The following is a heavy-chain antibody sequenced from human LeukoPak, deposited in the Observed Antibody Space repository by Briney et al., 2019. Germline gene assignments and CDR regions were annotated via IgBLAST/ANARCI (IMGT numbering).Heavy chain of an antibody. CDR1: GFTFSNYA. J-gene: IGHJ4*02. V-gene: IGHV3-30*03. Sequence: GGSLRLSCAASGFTFSNYAMHWVRQAPGKGLEWVAVISYDGSNKYYADSVKGRFTLSRDNSKNTLYLQMNSLRAEDTAVYYCATYPRANAYWGQGTLVTVSS. CDR3: ATYPRANAY. CDR2: ISYDGSNK.